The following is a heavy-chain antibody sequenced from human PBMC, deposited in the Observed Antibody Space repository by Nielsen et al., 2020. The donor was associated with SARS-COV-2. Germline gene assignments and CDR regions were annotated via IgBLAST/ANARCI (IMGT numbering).Heavy chain of an antibody. J-gene: IGHJ6*03. D-gene: IGHD6-6*01. CDR2: ISSNGGST. CDR1: GFTFSSYA. V-gene: IGHV3-64*01. CDR3: ARAGSLLSSSYYYYMDV. Sequence: GESLKISCAASGFTFSSYAMHWVRQAPGKGLEYVSAISSNGGSTYYANSVKGRFTISRDNSKNTLYLQMGSLRAEDMAVYYCARAGSLLSSSYYYYMDVWGKGTTVTVSS.